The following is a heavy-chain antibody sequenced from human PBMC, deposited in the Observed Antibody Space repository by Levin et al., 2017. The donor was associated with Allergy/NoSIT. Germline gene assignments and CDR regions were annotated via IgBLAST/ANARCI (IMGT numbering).Heavy chain of an antibody. V-gene: IGHV3-30*03. Sequence: SCAASGIPFSSFGMHWVRQAPGKGLEWVAIISYDGNEADYADSVKGRFTISRDNSKNTLYLEMNDLRADDTAVYYCARGGAGGTRSDLFDIWGQGTMVTVSS. CDR3: ARGGAGGTRSDLFDI. D-gene: IGHD2-2*01. CDR1: GIPFSSFG. CDR2: ISYDGNEA. J-gene: IGHJ3*02.